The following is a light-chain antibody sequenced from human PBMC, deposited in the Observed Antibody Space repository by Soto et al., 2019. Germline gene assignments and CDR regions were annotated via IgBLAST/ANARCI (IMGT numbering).Light chain of an antibody. V-gene: IGKV2-24*01. CDR2: KVS. J-gene: IGKJ2*01. CDR3: LQVKEFPVT. Sequence: DIVLTQTPLSSPVTLGQPASISCRSSQSLVYSDGDTYLSWVHQRPGQPPRLLIYKVSNRFSGVPDRFSGSGAGTYFTLQISGVEAEDVGVYYCLQVKEFPVTFSQGTKLEVK. CDR1: QSLVYSDGDTY.